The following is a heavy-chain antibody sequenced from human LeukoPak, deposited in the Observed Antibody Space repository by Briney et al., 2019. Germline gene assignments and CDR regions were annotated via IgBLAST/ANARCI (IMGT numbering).Heavy chain of an antibody. J-gene: IGHJ4*02. V-gene: IGHV3-11*01. CDR2: ISSSGSTI. Sequence: GGSLRLSCAAPGFTFSDYYMSWIRQAPGKGLEWVSYISSSGSTIYYADSVKGRFTISRDNAKNSLYLQMNSLRAEDTAVYYCARQDSSGYFDYWGQGTLVTVSS. CDR3: ARQDSSGYFDY. D-gene: IGHD3-22*01. CDR1: GFTFSDYY.